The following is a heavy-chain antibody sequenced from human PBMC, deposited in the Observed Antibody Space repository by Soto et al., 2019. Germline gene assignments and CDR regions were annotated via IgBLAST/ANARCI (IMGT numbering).Heavy chain of an antibody. CDR3: ARDGYAYGSGSFLAT. Sequence: QVQLVQSGAEVKKPGSSVKISCKASGDTFSTYPITWVRQAPGQGLEWMGRIVPILGVPNSAQKFQGRLTFTADKSTTPAYMELSSLRAEDTAFYYCARDGYAYGSGSFLATWGQGTLVIVSS. J-gene: IGHJ5*02. CDR2: IVPILGVP. V-gene: IGHV1-69*04. D-gene: IGHD3-10*01. CDR1: GDTFSTYP.